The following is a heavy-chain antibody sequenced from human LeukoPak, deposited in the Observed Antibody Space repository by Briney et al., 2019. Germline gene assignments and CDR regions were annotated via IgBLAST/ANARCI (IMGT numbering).Heavy chain of an antibody. D-gene: IGHD3-22*01. J-gene: IGHJ4*02. V-gene: IGHV3-23*01. CDR2: ISGIGGST. Sequence: GGSLRLSCAASGLTFSSYAMSWGRQAPGKGLEWGSAISGIGGSTYYAGSVKGRFIISRVNSKNALYLQMNSLRAEDTAVYYCAKYRPSSYYGSSGYYHGVYWGQGTLVTVSS. CDR3: AKYRPSSYYGSSGYYHGVY. CDR1: GLTFSSYA.